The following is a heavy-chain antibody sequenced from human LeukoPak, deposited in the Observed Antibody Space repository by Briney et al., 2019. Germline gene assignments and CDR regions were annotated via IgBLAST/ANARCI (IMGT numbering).Heavy chain of an antibody. J-gene: IGHJ4*02. CDR2: ISYDGSNK. D-gene: IGHD6-19*01. Sequence: GRSLRLSRAASGFTFSSYAMHWVRQAPGKGLEWVAVISYDGSNKYYADSVKGRFTISRDNSKNTLYLQMNSLRAEDTAVYYCARDRARIAVAGTPIFDYWGQGTLVTVSS. V-gene: IGHV3-30*04. CDR3: ARDRARIAVAGTPIFDY. CDR1: GFTFSSYA.